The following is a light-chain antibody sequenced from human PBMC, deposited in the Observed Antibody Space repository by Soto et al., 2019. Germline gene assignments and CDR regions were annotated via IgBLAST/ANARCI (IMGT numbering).Light chain of an antibody. CDR1: QSVASN. J-gene: IGKJ1*01. CDR2: GAS. CDR3: QQYNNWPRT. V-gene: IGKV3-15*01. Sequence: EIVMTQSPATLSVSPGEGATLSCRASQSVASNLAWYQQKPGQAPRLLISGASTRATGIPARFSGSGSETEFTLTISSLQSEDFAVYYCQQYNNWPRTFGQGTKVDIK.